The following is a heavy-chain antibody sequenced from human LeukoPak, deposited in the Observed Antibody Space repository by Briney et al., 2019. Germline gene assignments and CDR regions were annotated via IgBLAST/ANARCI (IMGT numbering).Heavy chain of an antibody. CDR2: INWDGGNT. D-gene: IGHD3-22*01. CDR3: AKDRAYYDTPVSGMDV. J-gene: IGHJ6*02. Sequence: GGSLRLSCAASGFTFDDYAMQWVRQAPGRGLEWVSRINWDGGNTYYADSVKGRFTISRDNSKNSLYLQMNSLRAEDTALYYCAKDRAYYDTPVSGMDVWGQGTTVTVSS. V-gene: IGHV3-43D*03. CDR1: GFTFDDYA.